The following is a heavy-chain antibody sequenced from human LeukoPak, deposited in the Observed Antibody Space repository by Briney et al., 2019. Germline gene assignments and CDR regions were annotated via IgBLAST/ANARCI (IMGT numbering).Heavy chain of an antibody. CDR3: ATVGWAAAGTTD. CDR2: ISAYNGNT. V-gene: IGHV1-18*04. J-gene: IGHJ4*02. Sequence: ASVKVSCKASGYTFTSYYMHWVRQAPGQGLEWMGWISAYNGNTNYAQKLQGRVTMTTDTSTNTAYMELRSLRSDDTAVYYCATVGWAAAGTTDWGQGTLVTVSS. CDR1: GYTFTSYY. D-gene: IGHD6-13*01.